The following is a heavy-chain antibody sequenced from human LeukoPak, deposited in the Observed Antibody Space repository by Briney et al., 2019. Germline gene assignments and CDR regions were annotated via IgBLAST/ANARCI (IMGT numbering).Heavy chain of an antibody. CDR2: FDPEDGET. CDR1: GYTLTELS. D-gene: IGHD3-9*01. CDR3: GTTPIRYFDWLVSIRGNDAFDI. J-gene: IGHJ3*02. Sequence: ASVKVSCKVSGYTLTELSMHWVRQAPGKGLEWMGGFDPEDGETIYAQKFQGRVTMTEDTSTDTAYMELSSLRSEDTAVYYCGTTPIRYFDWLVSIRGNDAFDIWGQGTMVTVSS. V-gene: IGHV1-24*01.